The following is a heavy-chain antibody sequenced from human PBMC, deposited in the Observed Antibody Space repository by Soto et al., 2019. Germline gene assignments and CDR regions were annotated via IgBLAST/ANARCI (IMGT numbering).Heavy chain of an antibody. D-gene: IGHD3-3*01. CDR2: ISGSGGST. CDR3: AKGREYYDFWSGYSGYFDY. CDR1: GFTFSSYA. J-gene: IGHJ4*02. Sequence: EVQLLESGGGLVQPGGSLRLSCAASGFTFSSYAMSWVRQAPGKGLEWVSAISGSGGSTYYADSVKGRFTISRDNSKNTLYLQMNSLRAEDTAVYYCAKGREYYDFWSGYSGYFDYWGQGTLVTVSS. V-gene: IGHV3-23*01.